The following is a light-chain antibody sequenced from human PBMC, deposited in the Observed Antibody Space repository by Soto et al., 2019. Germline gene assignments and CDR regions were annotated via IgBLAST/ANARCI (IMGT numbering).Light chain of an antibody. CDR3: QQYYSYPRT. CDR2: AAS. V-gene: IGKV1-8*01. J-gene: IGKJ1*01. Sequence: AIRMTQSPSSLSASTGDRVTITCRASQGISSYLAWYQQKPGKAPKLLIYAASTLQSVVPSRFSGSGSGTDFILTIICLQSEDFATYYCQQYYSYPRTFGQGTKVDIK. CDR1: QGISSY.